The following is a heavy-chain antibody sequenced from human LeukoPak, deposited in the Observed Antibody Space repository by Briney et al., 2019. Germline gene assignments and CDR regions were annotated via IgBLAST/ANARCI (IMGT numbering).Heavy chain of an antibody. CDR2: ISYDGSNK. CDR3: AKDSSGWYYFDY. V-gene: IGHV3-30*18. CDR1: GFIFSSYG. J-gene: IGHJ4*02. Sequence: PGGSLRLSCAASGFIFSSYGMHWVRQAPGKGLEWVAVISYDGSNKYYADSVKGRFTISRDNSKNTLYLQMNSLRAEDTAVYYCAKDSSGWYYFDYWGQGTLVTVSS. D-gene: IGHD6-19*01.